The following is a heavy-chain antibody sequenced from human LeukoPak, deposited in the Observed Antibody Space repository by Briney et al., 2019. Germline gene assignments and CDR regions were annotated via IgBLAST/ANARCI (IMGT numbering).Heavy chain of an antibody. CDR3: AKIMRVLRFLEWLLPIDY. V-gene: IGHV3-9*01. CDR1: GFTFDDYA. D-gene: IGHD3-3*01. Sequence: GGSLRLSCAASGFTFDDYAMHWVRQAPGKGLEWVSGISWNSGSIGYADSVKGRFTISRDNAKNSLYLQMNSLRAEDTAVYYCAKIMRVLRFLEWLLPIDYWGQGTLVTVSS. CDR2: ISWNSGSI. J-gene: IGHJ4*02.